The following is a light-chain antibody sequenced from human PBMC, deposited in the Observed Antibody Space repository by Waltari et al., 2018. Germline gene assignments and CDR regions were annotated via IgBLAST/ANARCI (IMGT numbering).Light chain of an antibody. CDR2: RNN. Sequence: QAGLTQPPSVSQGLRQTATPTCTGDRNNVCNQGPAWLQQHQGHPPKLLSYRNNNRPSGISERFSASRSGNTASLTITGLQPEDEADYYCSAWDSSLSAHVFGTGTKVTVL. J-gene: IGLJ1*01. CDR1: RNNVCNQG. CDR3: SAWDSSLSAHV. V-gene: IGLV10-54*04.